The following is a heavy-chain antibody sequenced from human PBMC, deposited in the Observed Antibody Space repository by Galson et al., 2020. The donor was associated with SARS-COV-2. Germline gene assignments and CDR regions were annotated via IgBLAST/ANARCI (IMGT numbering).Heavy chain of an antibody. J-gene: IGHJ4*02. D-gene: IGHD4-17*01. CDR3: AADIPKSRDYVPVDF. CDR1: GFSFSSAW. V-gene: IGHV3-15*01. CDR2: IKSKPDGETT. Sequence: GESLKISCAASGFSFSSAWKIWVRQPPGKGLEWVGLIKSKPDGETTDYAAPVKGRFSISRDDSKNTLSLQMNSLKTEDTAVYFCAADIPKSRDYVPVDFWGQGILVTVSS.